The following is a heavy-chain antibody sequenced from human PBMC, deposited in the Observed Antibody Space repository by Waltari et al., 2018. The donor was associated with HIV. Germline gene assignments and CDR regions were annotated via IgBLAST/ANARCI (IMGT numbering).Heavy chain of an antibody. CDR3: GRGPGRSVDY. CDR2: INTKTGNP. V-gene: IGHV7-4-1*02. D-gene: IGHD3-10*01. CDR1: GYTFTNFA. Sequence: QVHLVQSGSELKTPGASVKVSCKASGYTFTNFAMNWVRQAPGQGLEWMGWINTKTGNPTYAQGFTGRFVFSLDTSVTTAYLQISSLKAEDTAVYYCGRGPGRSVDYWGQGTLVTVSS. J-gene: IGHJ4*02.